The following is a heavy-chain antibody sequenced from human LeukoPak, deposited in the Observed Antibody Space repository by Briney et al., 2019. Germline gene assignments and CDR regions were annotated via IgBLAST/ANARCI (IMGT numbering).Heavy chain of an antibody. J-gene: IGHJ5*02. V-gene: IGHV4-38-2*02. CDR1: GYSISSGYY. CDR3: ARGSRRFDP. D-gene: IGHD3-10*01. CDR2: IYHSGST. Sequence: SETLSLTCTVSGYSISSGYYWGWIRQPPGKGLEWIGSIYHSGSTYYNPSLKSRVTISVDTSKNQFSLKLSSVTAADTALYYCARGSRRFDPWGQGTLVSVSS.